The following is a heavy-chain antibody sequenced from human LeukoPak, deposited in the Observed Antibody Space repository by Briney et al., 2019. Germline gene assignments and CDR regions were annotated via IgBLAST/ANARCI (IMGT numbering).Heavy chain of an antibody. Sequence: GGSLRLSCAASGFTFSSYGMNWVRQAPGKGLEWVSSISSSSSYIYYADSVKGRFTISRDNAKNSLYLQMNSLRAEDTAVYYCARRANYGSGSYYLDYWGQGTLVTVSS. CDR1: GFTFSSYG. D-gene: IGHD3-10*01. J-gene: IGHJ4*02. CDR3: ARRANYGSGSYYLDY. CDR2: ISSSSSYI. V-gene: IGHV3-21*01.